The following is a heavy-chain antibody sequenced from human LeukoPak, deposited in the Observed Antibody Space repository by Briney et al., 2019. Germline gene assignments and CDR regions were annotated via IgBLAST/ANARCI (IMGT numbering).Heavy chain of an antibody. D-gene: IGHD6-13*01. CDR2: ISGSSSHL. Sequence: PGGSLRLSCEASGFTFGSYVMSWVRQAPGKGLEWVSSISGSSSHLYYADSVKGRFTISRDNSKNTLFLQMNSLRAEDTAVYYCAKGQLVGDYWGQGTLVTVSS. CDR3: AKGQLVGDY. V-gene: IGHV3-23*01. J-gene: IGHJ4*02. CDR1: GFTFGSYV.